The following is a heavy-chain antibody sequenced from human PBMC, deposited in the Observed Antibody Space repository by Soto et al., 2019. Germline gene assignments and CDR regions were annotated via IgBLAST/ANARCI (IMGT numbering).Heavy chain of an antibody. Sequence: PSETLSLTCAVYGGSFSGYYWSWIRQPPGKGLEWIGEINHSGSTNYNPSLKSRVTISVDTSKNQFSLKLSSVTAADTAVYYCAREVKIGDYLFSRSFDYMDVWGKGTTVTVSS. CDR3: AREVKIGDYLFSRSFDYMDV. J-gene: IGHJ6*03. CDR1: GGSFSGYY. D-gene: IGHD4-17*01. CDR2: INHSGST. V-gene: IGHV4-34*01.